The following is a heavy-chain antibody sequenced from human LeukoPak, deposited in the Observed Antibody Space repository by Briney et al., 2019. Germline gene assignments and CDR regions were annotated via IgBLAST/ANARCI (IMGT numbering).Heavy chain of an antibody. J-gene: IGHJ4*02. CDR3: ARHQRRSCFDY. D-gene: IGHD3-16*02. CDR2: IYDGGST. CDR1: GGSISSSSDY. Sequence: PSETLSPTCTVSGGSISSSSDYWGWIRQPPGKGLEGIGSIYDGGSTYYNPSLKSRFTVSVDTSKTPCSLKRRSVTAADTAVYYCARHQRRSCFDYWGQGTLVTVSS. V-gene: IGHV4-39*01.